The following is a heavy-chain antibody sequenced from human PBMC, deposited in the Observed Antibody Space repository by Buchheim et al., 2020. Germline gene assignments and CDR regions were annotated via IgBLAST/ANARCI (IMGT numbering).Heavy chain of an antibody. Sequence: VQLVESGGGLVQPGGSLKLSCAASGFSFSNYYMAWVRQAPGKGLEWVANIKQDGSNKNYVDSVKGRFTISRDNAENSLFLQMNSLRAEDTALYYCARDVSGSLDYWGQGIL. CDR2: IKQDGSNK. CDR1: GFSFSNYY. CDR3: ARDVSGSLDY. V-gene: IGHV3-7*01. J-gene: IGHJ4*02. D-gene: IGHD6-19*01.